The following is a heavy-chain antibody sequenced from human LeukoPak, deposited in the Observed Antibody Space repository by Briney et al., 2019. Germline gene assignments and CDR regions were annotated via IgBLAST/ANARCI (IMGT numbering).Heavy chain of an antibody. CDR3: ARGMTPSSGRYYFDY. D-gene: IGHD6-19*01. CDR1: GFTFSRFA. Sequence: PGGSLRLSCAASGFTFSRFAMNWVRQAPGKGLEWVSSLSGRGSSSYYADSVKGRFTISRANSKNTLYLQMDSLRAEDTAVYYCARGMTPSSGRYYFDYWGQGTLVTVSS. J-gene: IGHJ4*02. CDR2: LSGRGSSS. V-gene: IGHV3-23*01.